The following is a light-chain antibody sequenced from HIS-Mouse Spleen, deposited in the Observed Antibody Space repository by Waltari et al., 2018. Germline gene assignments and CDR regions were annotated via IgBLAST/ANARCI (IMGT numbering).Light chain of an antibody. J-gene: IGLJ2*01. CDR1: GHSSYA. Sequence: GHSSYAIAWHQQQPEKGPRYLMKLNSDGSHSKGDGIPDRFSGSSSGAERYLTISSLQSEDEADYYCQTWGTGIHVVFGGGTKLTVL. V-gene: IGLV4-69*01. CDR3: QTWGTGIHVV. CDR2: LNSDGSH.